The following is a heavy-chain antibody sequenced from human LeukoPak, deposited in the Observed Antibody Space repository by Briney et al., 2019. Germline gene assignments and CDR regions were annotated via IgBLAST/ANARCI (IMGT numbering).Heavy chain of an antibody. D-gene: IGHD4-23*01. CDR2: IYSSGST. J-gene: IGHJ4*02. CDR1: GGTINSYY. Sequence: SETLSLTCTVSGGTINSYYWSWIRQPAGKGLEWIGRIYSSGSTNYNPSLKSRVSMSVDTSKNQFSLKLTSVTAADTAVYYCARGGKATVVTMWGQGILVTVSS. CDR3: ARGGKATVVTM. V-gene: IGHV4-4*07.